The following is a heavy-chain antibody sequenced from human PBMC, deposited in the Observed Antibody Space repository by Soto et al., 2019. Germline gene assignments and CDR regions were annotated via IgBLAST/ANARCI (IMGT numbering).Heavy chain of an antibody. D-gene: IGHD5-12*01. Sequence: GASVKVSCKASGFTFTGHYIHWVRQAPGQGLEWMGWINPNSGGTSYAQKFQGRVTMTRNTSISTAYLELSGLRSDDTAVYYCARGIKGLPPSAFDIWGQGTRVTVSS. J-gene: IGHJ3*02. CDR2: INPNSGGT. CDR3: ARGIKGLPPSAFDI. V-gene: IGHV1-2*02. CDR1: GFTFTGHY.